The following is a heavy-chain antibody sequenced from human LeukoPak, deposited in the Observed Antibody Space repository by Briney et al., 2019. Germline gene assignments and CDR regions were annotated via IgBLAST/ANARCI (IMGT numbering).Heavy chain of an antibody. CDR3: ARAPLLSAVDY. CDR1: GFTFSDYY. V-gene: IGHV3-11*06. CDR2: ISSSSSYT. J-gene: IGHJ4*02. Sequence: PGGSLRLSCAASGFTFSDYYMSWIRQAPGKGLEWVSYISSSSSYTNYADSVKGRFTISRDNAKNSLYLQMNSLRAEDTAVYYCARAPLLSAVDYWGQGTLVTVSS. D-gene: IGHD3-10*01.